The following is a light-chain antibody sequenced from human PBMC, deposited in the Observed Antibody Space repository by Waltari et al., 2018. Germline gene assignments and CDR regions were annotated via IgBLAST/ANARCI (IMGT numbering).Light chain of an antibody. CDR2: DVT. Sequence: SALTQPDSVSGSPGQSITISCSGISSDSGGYNYVSWYQQHPGEAPRLIIYDVTNRPSGVSDRFSGSKSGSSASLTISGLQPDDEADYSCSSFTSSTTGIFGGGTQLTVL. J-gene: IGLJ2*01. V-gene: IGLV2-14*03. CDR3: SSFTSSTTGI. CDR1: SSDSGGYNY.